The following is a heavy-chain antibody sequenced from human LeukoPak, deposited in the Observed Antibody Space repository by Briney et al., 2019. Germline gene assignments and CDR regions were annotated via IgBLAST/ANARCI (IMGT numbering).Heavy chain of an antibody. V-gene: IGHV1-69*13. Sequence: SVKVSCKASGGTFRSAAMSWVRQAPGQGLEWVGHIILMFGTTTYAQKFQGRVTITADESTRTVHMELNSLTSDDTAVYYCTRDEHKGSATFNYWGQGTLVIVSS. CDR2: IILMFGTT. J-gene: IGHJ4*02. D-gene: IGHD3-10*01. CDR1: GGTFRSAA. CDR3: TRDEHKGSATFNY.